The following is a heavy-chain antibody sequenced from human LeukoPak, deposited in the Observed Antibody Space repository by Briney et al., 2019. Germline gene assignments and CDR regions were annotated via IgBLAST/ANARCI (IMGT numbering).Heavy chain of an antibody. V-gene: IGHV4-59*01. D-gene: IGHD5-18*01. J-gene: IGHJ4*02. CDR2: IYYSGST. CDR3: ARRAYSYDLDDY. CDR1: GGSISSYY. Sequence: TSETLSLTCTVSGGSISSYYWSWIRQPPGKGLEWIGYIYYSGSTNYNPSLKSRVTISVDTSKNQFSLKLSSVTAADTAVYYCARRAYSYDLDDYWGQGTLVTVSS.